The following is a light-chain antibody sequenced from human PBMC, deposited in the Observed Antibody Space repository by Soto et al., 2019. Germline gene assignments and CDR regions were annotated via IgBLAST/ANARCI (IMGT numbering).Light chain of an antibody. CDR3: SSYTTANTYV. J-gene: IGLJ1*01. V-gene: IGLV2-14*01. Sequence: QSALTQPASVSGSPGQSITNSCTGTSSDVGGYKFVSWYQQHPGKAPKLIIYEVSNRPSGVSNRFSGYKSGNTASLTISGLQAEDEADYYCSSYTTANTYVFGTGTKVTVL. CDR2: EVS. CDR1: SSDVGGYKF.